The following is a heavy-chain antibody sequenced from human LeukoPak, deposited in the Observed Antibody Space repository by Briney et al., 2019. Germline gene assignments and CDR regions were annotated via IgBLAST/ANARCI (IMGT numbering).Heavy chain of an antibody. V-gene: IGHV3-30*02. D-gene: IGHD2-15*01. CDR2: IRYDGSNE. Sequence: PGGSLRLSCAASGFTFSSYGRHWVRQAPGKGLEWVAFIRYDGSNEYYADSVKGRFTISRDNSKNTLYLQMNSLRAEATAVSYCAKDRCYSCYYYYSYMDVWGKGTTVTVSS. CDR1: GFTFSSYG. J-gene: IGHJ6*03. CDR3: AKDRCYSCYYYYSYMDV.